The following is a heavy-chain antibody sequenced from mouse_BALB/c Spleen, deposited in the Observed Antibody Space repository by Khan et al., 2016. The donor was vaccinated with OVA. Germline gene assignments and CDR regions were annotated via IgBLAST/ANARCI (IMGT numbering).Heavy chain of an antibody. CDR2: LSNRGTTP. D-gene: IGHD1-1*02. CDR1: GFTFTDYY. J-gene: IGHJ3*01. CDR3: AREGDGGGLAY. Sequence: EVELVESGGGFMQPGGSLTLSCATPGFTFTDYYMYWVRQTPEKRLEWVAYLSNRGTTPYYSDTVRGRFTISRDNAKNTLYLQMSRLQSEDTAIYYGAREGDGGGLAYWGQGTLVTVSA. V-gene: IGHV5-12*02.